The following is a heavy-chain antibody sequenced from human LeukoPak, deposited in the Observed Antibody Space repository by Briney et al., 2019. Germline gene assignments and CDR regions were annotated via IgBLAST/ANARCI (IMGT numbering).Heavy chain of an antibody. CDR1: GSRFTSYW. CDR2: IYPGDADT. CDR3: ARTFVGGTGDAFDI. D-gene: IGHD1-7*01. Sequence: PGESLKISCKGSGSRFTSYWIGWVRQMPGKGLEWMGIIYPGDADTRYGPSFQGQVTISVDKSITTAYLQWSSLKASDTAMYYCARTFVGGTGDAFDIWGQGTMVTVSS. J-gene: IGHJ3*02. V-gene: IGHV5-51*01.